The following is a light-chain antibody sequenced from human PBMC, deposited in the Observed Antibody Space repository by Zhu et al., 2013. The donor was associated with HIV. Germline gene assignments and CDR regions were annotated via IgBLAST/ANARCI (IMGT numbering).Light chain of an antibody. J-gene: IGLJ1*01. CDR3: SSYTGSSTYV. CDR1: SSDIGDYNY. Sequence: QSALTQPASVSGSPGQSITISCTGASSDIGDYNYVSWYQQHPGKAPKLMIYEVINRPSGVSDRFSGSKSGNTASLTISGLQAEDEADYYCSSYTGSSTYVFGSGTKVTVL. CDR2: EVI. V-gene: IGLV2-14*01.